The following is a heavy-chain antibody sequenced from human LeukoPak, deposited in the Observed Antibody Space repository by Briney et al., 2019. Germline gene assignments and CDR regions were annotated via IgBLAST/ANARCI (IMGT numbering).Heavy chain of an antibody. CDR3: TREPYRRGDSDAFDI. J-gene: IGHJ3*02. CDR2: IRSKANSYAT. Sequence: GGSLILSCAASGFTFSGSAMHWVRQASGKGLEWVGRIRSKANSYATAYAASVKGRFTISRDDSKNTAYLQMNSLKTEDTAVYYCTREPYRRGDSDAFDIWGQGTMVTVSS. D-gene: IGHD2-21*02. CDR1: GFTFSGSA. V-gene: IGHV3-73*01.